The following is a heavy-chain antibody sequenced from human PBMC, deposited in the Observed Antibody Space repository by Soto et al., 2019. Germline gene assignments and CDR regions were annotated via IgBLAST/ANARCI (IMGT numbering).Heavy chain of an antibody. CDR3: ARATSGWYSHY. J-gene: IGHJ4*02. Sequence: GGSLRLSCAASGFTFSSFWMTWVRQAPGKGLEWVANINQDGSEKYYVDSVKGRFTVSRDNAKNSLYLQVNSLRAEDTAVYYCARATSGWYSHYWGLGTLVTVSS. CDR2: INQDGSEK. D-gene: IGHD6-19*01. CDR1: GFTFSSFW. V-gene: IGHV3-7*01.